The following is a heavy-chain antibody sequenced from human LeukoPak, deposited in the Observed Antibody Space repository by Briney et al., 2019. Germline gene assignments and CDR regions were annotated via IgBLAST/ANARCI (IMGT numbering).Heavy chain of an antibody. D-gene: IGHD3-22*01. J-gene: IGHJ4*02. CDR3: AKKPTYYDSSCGGFDY. CDR1: GFTFSSYA. CDR2: ISGSGGST. V-gene: IGHV3-23*01. Sequence: GGSLRLSCAASGFTFSSYAMSWVRQAPGKGLEWVSAISGSGGSTYYADSVKGRFTISRDNSKNTLYLQMNSLRAEDTAVYYCAKKPTYYDSSCGGFDYWGQGTLVTVSS.